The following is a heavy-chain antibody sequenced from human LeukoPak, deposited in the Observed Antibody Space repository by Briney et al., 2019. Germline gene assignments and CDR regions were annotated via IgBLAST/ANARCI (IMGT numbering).Heavy chain of an antibody. CDR2: IYYSGST. Sequence: TPSQTLSLTCTVSGGSISSGGYYWSWLRQHPGKGLEGIGYIYYSGSTYYNPSLKSRVTISVDTSKNQFSLKLSSVTAADTAVYYCARRVQHPNWFDPWGQGTLVTVSS. CDR3: ARRVQHPNWFDP. V-gene: IGHV4-31*03. CDR1: GGSISSGGYY. J-gene: IGHJ5*02.